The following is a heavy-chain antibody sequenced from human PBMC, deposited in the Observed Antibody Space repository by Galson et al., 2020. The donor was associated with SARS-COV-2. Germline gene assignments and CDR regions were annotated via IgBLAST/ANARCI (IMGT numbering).Heavy chain of an antibody. Sequence: ASVKVSCKASGYTFTSYAMNWVRQAPGQGLEWMGWLNTNTGNTTYAQGFTGRFVFSLYSSVSTAYLQISSLKAEDSAVYYCARAQGGTMVTDYDYGMDFWGQGTTVTVSS. CDR2: LNTNTGNT. CDR3: ARAQGGTMVTDYDYGMDF. CDR1: GYTFTSYA. D-gene: IGHD3-10*01. V-gene: IGHV7-4-1*02. J-gene: IGHJ6*02.